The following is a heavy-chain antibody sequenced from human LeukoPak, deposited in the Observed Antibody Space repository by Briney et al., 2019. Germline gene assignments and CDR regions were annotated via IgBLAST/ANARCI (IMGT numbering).Heavy chain of an antibody. CDR3: AKESCSSNNCYANDAFDT. CDR1: GFTFGTYT. D-gene: IGHD2-2*01. Sequence: GGSLRLSCAASGFTFGTYTMSWVRQAPGKGLEWVSTISGSGGSTYYADSVKGRFTISRDNSKNTLYLQMNSLRAEDTAIYYCAKESCSSNNCYANDAFDTWGQGTMVTVSS. J-gene: IGHJ3*02. CDR2: ISGSGGST. V-gene: IGHV3-23*01.